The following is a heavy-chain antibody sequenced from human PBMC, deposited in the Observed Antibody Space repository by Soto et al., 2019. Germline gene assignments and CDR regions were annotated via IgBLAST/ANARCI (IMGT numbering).Heavy chain of an antibody. CDR1: GGTFNTLS. CDR3: ARVKYGNLRPPTSRFDP. J-gene: IGHJ5*02. D-gene: IGHD3-10*01. V-gene: IGHV1-69*06. Sequence: QVLLVQSGAEGKRPGSSAKVSCKPSGGTFNTLSINWVRQAPGQGLEWVGAIIPLFDSTNYAQKFQDRVTITADKSMDTAYLELNNLRSDDTAVYYCARVKYGNLRPPTSRFDPWGQGTLVTVSS. CDR2: IIPLFDST.